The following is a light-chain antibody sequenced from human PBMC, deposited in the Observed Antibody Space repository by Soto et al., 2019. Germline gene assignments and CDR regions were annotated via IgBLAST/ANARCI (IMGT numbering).Light chain of an antibody. CDR3: GSWDSSLSAYV. Sequence: QSVLTQPPSVSAAPGQKVTISCSGGSSNIGGNSVSWYQQLPGTAPKLLIYDDNKRPSGIPDRFSGSKSGTSATPGITGFQTGDEADYYCGSWDSSLSAYVFXTGTKGTVL. CDR2: DDN. CDR1: SSNIGGNS. J-gene: IGLJ1*01. V-gene: IGLV1-51*01.